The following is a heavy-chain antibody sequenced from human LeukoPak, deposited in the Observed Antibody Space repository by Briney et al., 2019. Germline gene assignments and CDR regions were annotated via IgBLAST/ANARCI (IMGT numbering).Heavy chain of an antibody. V-gene: IGHV4-59*01. CDR3: ARESPDYYDNQFDY. Sequence: PSETLSLTCTVSGGSISSYYWSWIRQPPGKGLEWIGYIYYSGSNNYNPSLKSRVTISVDTSKNQFSLKLSSVTAADTAVYYCARESPDYYDNQFDYWGQGTLVTVSS. CDR1: GGSISSYY. D-gene: IGHD3-22*01. J-gene: IGHJ4*02. CDR2: IYYSGSN.